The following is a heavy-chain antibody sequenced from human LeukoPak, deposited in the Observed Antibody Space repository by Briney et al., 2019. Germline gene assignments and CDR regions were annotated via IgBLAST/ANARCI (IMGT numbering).Heavy chain of an antibody. D-gene: IGHD1-20*01. CDR2: TSHDGNAE. Sequence: GGSLRLSCAASGFTFSGYGMHWVRQAPGKGLEWVAMTSHDGNAEYYADSVKGRLTISRDNSKNTLYLQMNSLTTEDTATYYCAKDWGANNWYNWFDPWGQGTQVTVSS. V-gene: IGHV3-30*18. CDR3: AKDWGANNWYNWFDP. J-gene: IGHJ5*02. CDR1: GFTFSGYG.